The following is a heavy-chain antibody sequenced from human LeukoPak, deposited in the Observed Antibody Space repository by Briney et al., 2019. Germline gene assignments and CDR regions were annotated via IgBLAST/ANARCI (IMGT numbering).Heavy chain of an antibody. CDR2: IYYSGST. J-gene: IGHJ5*02. V-gene: IGHV4-59*01. CDR1: GGSISSYD. Sequence: SETLSLTCTVSGGSISSYDWSWVRQPPGKGLEWIGYIYYSGSTKYNPTLKSRVTISVDTSKNQFSLKLSSVTAADTAVYYCARDGRDNWFDPWGQGTLVTVSS. CDR3: ARDGRDNWFDP. D-gene: IGHD1-26*01.